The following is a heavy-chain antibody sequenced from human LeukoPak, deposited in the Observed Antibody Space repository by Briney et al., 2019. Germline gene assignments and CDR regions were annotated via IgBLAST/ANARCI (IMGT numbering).Heavy chain of an antibody. Sequence: SETLSLTCAVYGGSFSGYYWSWIRQPPGKGLEWIGEINHSGSTNYNPSLKSRVTISVDTSKNQFSLKLSSVTAADTAVYYCARVRIQLWLRVFDYWGQGTLVTVSS. D-gene: IGHD5-18*01. J-gene: IGHJ4*02. V-gene: IGHV4-34*01. CDR1: GGSFSGYY. CDR2: INHSGST. CDR3: ARVRIQLWLRVFDY.